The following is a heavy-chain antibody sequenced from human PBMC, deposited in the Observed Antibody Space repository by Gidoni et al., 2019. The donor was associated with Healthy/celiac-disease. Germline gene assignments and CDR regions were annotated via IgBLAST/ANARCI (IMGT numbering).Heavy chain of an antibody. CDR2: ISYDGSNK. Sequence: QVQLVESGGGVVQPGRSLRLSFAASGFTFSSSAMPWVRQAPGKGLEWVAVISYDGSNKYYADSVKGRFTISRDNSKNTLYLQMNSLRAEDTAVYYCASEGGYYDSSGYYLSTKPSDYWGQGTLVTVSS. J-gene: IGHJ4*02. D-gene: IGHD3-22*01. V-gene: IGHV3-30-3*01. CDR1: GFTFSSSA. CDR3: ASEGGYYDSSGYYLSTKPSDY.